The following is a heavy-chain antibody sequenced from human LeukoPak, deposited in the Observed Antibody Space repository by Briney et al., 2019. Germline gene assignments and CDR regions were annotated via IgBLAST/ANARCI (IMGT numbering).Heavy chain of an antibody. CDR3: ARDPGCQLLANWFDP. CDR1: GFTFNTYN. Sequence: GGSLRLSCAASGFTFNTYNMNWVRQAPGKGLEWVSSISNTSTYIYSADSVKGRFTISRDNAKNSLYLQMNSLRAEDTAVYYCARDPGCQLLANWFDPWGQGTLVTVSS. J-gene: IGHJ5*02. CDR2: ISNTSTYI. V-gene: IGHV3-21*01. D-gene: IGHD2-2*01.